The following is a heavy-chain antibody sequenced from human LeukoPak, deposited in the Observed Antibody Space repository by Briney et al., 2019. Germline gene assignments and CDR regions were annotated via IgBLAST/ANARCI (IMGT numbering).Heavy chain of an antibody. CDR2: TYYRSKWYN. D-gene: IGHD1-26*01. CDR1: GDSVSSNSAA. Sequence: SQTLSLTCATSGDSVSSNSAAWNWIRQSPSRGLEWLGRTYYRSKWYNDYAVPVKSRITINTDTSKSQFSLQLYSVTPEDTAVYYCTREAPYSGSMDYWGQGTLVTVSS. J-gene: IGHJ4*02. V-gene: IGHV6-1*01. CDR3: TREAPYSGSMDY.